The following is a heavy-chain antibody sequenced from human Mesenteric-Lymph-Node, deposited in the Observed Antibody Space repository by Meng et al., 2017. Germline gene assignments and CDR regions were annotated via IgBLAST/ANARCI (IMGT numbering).Heavy chain of an antibody. V-gene: IGHV3-23*01. CDR1: GFTLTNYA. J-gene: IGHJ3*02. CDR3: VKVGWATVTTVVGAFDI. Sequence: GESLKISCAASGFTLTNYAMSWVRQAPGKGLEWVSAISGSGGSTYYADSVKGRFTISRDNSKNTLYLQMSSLRAEDTAVYYCVKVGWATVTTVVGAFDIWGQGTMVTVSS. D-gene: IGHD4-17*01. CDR2: ISGSGGST.